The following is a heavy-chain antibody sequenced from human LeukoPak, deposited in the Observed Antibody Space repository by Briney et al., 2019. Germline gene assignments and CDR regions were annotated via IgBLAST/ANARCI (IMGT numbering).Heavy chain of an antibody. V-gene: IGHV3-21*06. CDR1: GITFSNSA. CDR3: AREIVPIDY. J-gene: IGHJ4*02. CDR2: ITKSGDQT. Sequence: GGSLRLSCVPSGITFSNSALSWVRQAPGKGLEWVSTITKSGDQTHYADSVRGLFTISRDNAKNSLYLQMNSLRAEDTAVYYCAREIVPIDYWGQGTLVAVSS. D-gene: IGHD2-2*01.